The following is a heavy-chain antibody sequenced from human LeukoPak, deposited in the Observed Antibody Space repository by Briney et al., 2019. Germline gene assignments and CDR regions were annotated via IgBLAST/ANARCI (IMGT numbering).Heavy chain of an antibody. J-gene: IGHJ4*02. CDR2: INPNSGDT. CDR3: ARDYCSSTSCLFDY. CDR1: GYTFTSYG. D-gene: IGHD2-2*01. V-gene: IGHV1-2*06. Sequence: ASVKVSCKASGYTFTSYGISWVRQAPGQGLEWMGRINPNSGDTNYAQKFQGRVTMTRDTSISTAYMELSRLRSDDTAVYYCARDYCSSTSCLFDYWGQGTLVSVSS.